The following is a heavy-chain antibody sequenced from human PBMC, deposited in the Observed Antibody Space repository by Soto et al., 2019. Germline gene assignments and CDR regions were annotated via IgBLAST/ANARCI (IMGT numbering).Heavy chain of an antibody. D-gene: IGHD3-22*01. CDR3: VRDYYDTSGYPNTFDM. Sequence: GGSLRLSCAASGFALSRYTMNWVRQAPGKGLEWVSFIGSRTSDIYYADSVKGRFTISRDNAKNSLYLDLTRLRSEETAVYFCVRDYYDTSGYPNTFDMWGQGTMVTVS. J-gene: IGHJ3*02. V-gene: IGHV3-21*01. CDR2: IGSRTSDI. CDR1: GFALSRYT.